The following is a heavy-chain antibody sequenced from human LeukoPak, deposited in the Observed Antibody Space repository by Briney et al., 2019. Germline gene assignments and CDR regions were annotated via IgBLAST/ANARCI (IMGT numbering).Heavy chain of an antibody. CDR1: GYTFTSYD. V-gene: IGHV1-69*13. CDR3: ARVSGTTVTPKEDY. Sequence: ASVKVSCKASGYTFTSYDINWVRQATGQGLEWMGGIIPIFGTANYAQKFQGRVTITADESTSTAYMELSSLRSEDTAVYYCARVSGTTVTPKEDYWGQGTLVTVSS. CDR2: IIPIFGTA. D-gene: IGHD4-17*01. J-gene: IGHJ4*02.